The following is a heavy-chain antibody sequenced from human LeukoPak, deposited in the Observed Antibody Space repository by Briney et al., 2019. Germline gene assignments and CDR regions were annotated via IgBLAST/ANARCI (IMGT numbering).Heavy chain of an antibody. V-gene: IGHV4-39*07. CDR3: ARVGGGYYGSGSLDS. D-gene: IGHD3-10*01. CDR1: GGSISSSSYY. J-gene: IGHJ4*02. Sequence: SETLSLTCTVSGGSISSSSYYWGWIRQPPGKGLEWIRSIYYSGGTYYNPSLKRRVTISIDSSKNQFSLKLTSLTAADTAVYYCARVGGGYYGSGSLDSWGQGSLVTVSS. CDR2: IYYSGGT.